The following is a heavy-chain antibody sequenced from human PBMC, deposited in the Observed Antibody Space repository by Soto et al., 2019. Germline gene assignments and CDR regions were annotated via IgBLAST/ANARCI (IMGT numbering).Heavy chain of an antibody. Sequence: EVQLVESGGGLVQPGGSLRLSCAASGFTFRSYWMHWVRQAPGKGLVWVSRINGGGSSTSYADSVKGRFTISRDNAKNTLNLQMNSLRAEDTAVYYCARGLVVPAGDAFDIWGQGTMVTVSS. V-gene: IGHV3-74*01. CDR3: ARGLVVPAGDAFDI. J-gene: IGHJ3*02. CDR1: GFTFRSYW. D-gene: IGHD2-2*01. CDR2: INGGGSST.